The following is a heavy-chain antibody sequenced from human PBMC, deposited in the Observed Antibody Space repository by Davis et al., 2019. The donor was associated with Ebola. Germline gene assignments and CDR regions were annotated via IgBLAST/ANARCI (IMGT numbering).Heavy chain of an antibody. CDR2: INHSGST. Sequence: MPSETLSLTCAVSGGSISSTDWWSWVRQPPGKGLEWIGEINHSGSTNYNPSLKSRVTISVDTSKNQFSLKLSSVTAADTAVYYCARGDNFWSGLNWFDPWGQGTLVTVSS. V-gene: IGHV4-4*02. CDR3: ARGDNFWSGLNWFDP. CDR1: GGSISSTDW. D-gene: IGHD3-3*01. J-gene: IGHJ5*02.